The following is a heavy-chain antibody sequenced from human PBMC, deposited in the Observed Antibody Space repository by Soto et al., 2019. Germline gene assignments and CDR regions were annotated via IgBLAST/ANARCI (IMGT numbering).Heavy chain of an antibody. CDR1: GFTFSSYA. CDR3: ARDRSGAMDV. V-gene: IGHV3-30-3*01. D-gene: IGHD6-25*01. J-gene: IGHJ6*02. Sequence: LRLSCAASGFTFSSYAMHWVRQAPGKGLEWVAVISYDGSNKYYADSVKGRFTISRDNSKNTLYLQMNSLRAEDTAVYYCARDRSGAMDVWGQGTTVTVSS. CDR2: ISYDGSNK.